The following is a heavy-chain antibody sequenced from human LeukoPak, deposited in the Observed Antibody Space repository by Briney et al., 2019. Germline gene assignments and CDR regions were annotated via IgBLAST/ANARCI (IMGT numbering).Heavy chain of an antibody. Sequence: GASVKVSCKASGGTFSSYAISRVRQAPGQGLEWMGGIIPIFGTANYAQKFQGRVTITADESTSTAYMELSSLRSEDTAVYYCARGYCSSTSCPFDYWGQGTLVTVSS. CDR3: ARGYCSSTSCPFDY. D-gene: IGHD2-2*01. J-gene: IGHJ4*02. CDR2: IIPIFGTA. V-gene: IGHV1-69*13. CDR1: GGTFSSYA.